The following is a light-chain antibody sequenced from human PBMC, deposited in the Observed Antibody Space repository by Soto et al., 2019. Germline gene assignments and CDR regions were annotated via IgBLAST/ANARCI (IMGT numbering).Light chain of an antibody. J-gene: IGLJ1*01. Sequence: SVRTQPASVSGSPGQSITISCTGTSSDVGGYNYVSWYQQHPGKAPKLMIYAVSNRPSGVSNRFSGSKSGNTATLTISGLQAEDEADYYCCSYTVSGTYVFGTGTKVTVL. CDR3: CSYTVSGTYV. CDR1: SSDVGGYNY. V-gene: IGLV2-14*01. CDR2: AVS.